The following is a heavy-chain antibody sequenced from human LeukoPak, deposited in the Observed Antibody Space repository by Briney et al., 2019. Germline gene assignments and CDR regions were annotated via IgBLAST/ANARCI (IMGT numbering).Heavy chain of an antibody. CDR3: AKGGYDNNDFYSDD. CDR1: GGSISNSNYY. J-gene: IGHJ4*02. D-gene: IGHD2-15*01. V-gene: IGHV4-39*01. CDR2: IYYSGST. Sequence: ASETLSLTCTVSGGSISNSNYYWGWIRQPPGKGLEWIGNIYYSGSTYYNPSLKSRVTMSVDTSKNQFSLKLSSVTAADTAVYYCAKGGYDNNDFYSDDWGQGTLVLVSA.